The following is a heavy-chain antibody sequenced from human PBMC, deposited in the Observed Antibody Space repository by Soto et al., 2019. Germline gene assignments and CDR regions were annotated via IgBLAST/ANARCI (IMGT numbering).Heavy chain of an antibody. V-gene: IGHV2-5*02. CDR3: AHRHCSSTSCYTDWFDP. CDR2: IYWDDDK. D-gene: IGHD2-2*02. J-gene: IGHJ5*02. CDR1: GFSLSTSGVG. Sequence: SGPTLVNPTQTLTLTCTFSGFSLSTSGVGVGWIRQPPGKALEWLALIYWDDDKRYSPSLKSRLTITKDTSKNQVVLTMTNMDPVDTATYYCAHRHCSSTSCYTDWFDPWGQGTLVTVSS.